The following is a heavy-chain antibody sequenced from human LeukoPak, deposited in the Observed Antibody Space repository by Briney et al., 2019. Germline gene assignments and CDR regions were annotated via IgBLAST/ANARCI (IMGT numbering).Heavy chain of an antibody. CDR3: ARDHRLLHYMDV. D-gene: IGHD1-26*01. Sequence: GASVKVSCKVSGYTLTELSMHWVRQAPGQGLEWMGGIIPIFGTANYAQKFQGRVTITADESTSTAYMELSNLRSEDTAVYYCARDHRLLHYMDVWGKGTTVTISS. CDR1: GYTLTELS. J-gene: IGHJ6*03. V-gene: IGHV1-69*13. CDR2: IIPIFGTA.